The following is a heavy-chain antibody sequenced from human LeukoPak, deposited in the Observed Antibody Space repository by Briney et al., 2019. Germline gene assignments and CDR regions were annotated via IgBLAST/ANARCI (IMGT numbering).Heavy chain of an antibody. D-gene: IGHD3-3*01. CDR3: AAKRAYTFWFAD. Sequence: SETLSLTCDVSGYSISSGSYWGWIRQPPGKGLEWIGSIYHSGSTYYTPSLKSRVTISLDTSKSQFSLKVTSVTAADTATYYCAAKRAYTFWFADWGQGTLVTVSS. V-gene: IGHV4-38-2*01. CDR1: GYSISSGSY. J-gene: IGHJ4*02. CDR2: IYHSGST.